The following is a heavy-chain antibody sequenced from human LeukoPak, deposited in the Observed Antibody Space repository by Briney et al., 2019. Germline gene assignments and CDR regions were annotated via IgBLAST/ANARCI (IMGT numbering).Heavy chain of an antibody. CDR1: GGSISSSSYY. CDR2: INHSGST. Sequence: SETLSLTCTVSGGSISSSSYYWGWIRQPPGKGLEWIGEINHSGSTNYNPSLKSRVTISVDTSKNQFSLKLSSVTAADTAVYYCARGRRYPDYWGQGTLVTVSS. J-gene: IGHJ4*02. D-gene: IGHD1-1*01. CDR3: ARGRRYPDY. V-gene: IGHV4-39*07.